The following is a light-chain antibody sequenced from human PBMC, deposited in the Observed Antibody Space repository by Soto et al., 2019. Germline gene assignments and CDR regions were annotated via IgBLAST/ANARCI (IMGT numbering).Light chain of an antibody. J-gene: IGLJ1*01. V-gene: IGLV2-14*03. CDR3: TSWTNNKIPYV. CDR1: SSDVGGYNY. CDR2: EVS. Sequence: QSALTQPASVSGSPGQSITISCTGTSSDVGGYNYVSWYQQHPGKAPKLLIYEVSNRPSGISDRFSGSKSDSTASLTISGIQADDEADYYCTSWTNNKIPYVFGTGTKVTV.